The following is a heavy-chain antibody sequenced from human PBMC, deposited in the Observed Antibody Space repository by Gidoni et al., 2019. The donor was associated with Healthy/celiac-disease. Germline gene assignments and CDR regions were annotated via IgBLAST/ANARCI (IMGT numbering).Heavy chain of an antibody. V-gene: IGHV4-39*01. CDR2: ISYSGST. D-gene: IGHD6-13*01. CDR3: AGQIRSSSWYGFDY. J-gene: IGHJ4*02. CDR1: GGSIRSSSYY. Sequence: QLQLQVSGPGLVKPSETLSLTCTGSGGSIRSSSYYWGWIRQPPGKGLEWLGSISYSGSTYYTPSLKSRVTISVDTSKNQFSLKLSSVPAADTAVYYCAGQIRSSSWYGFDYWGQGTLVTVSS.